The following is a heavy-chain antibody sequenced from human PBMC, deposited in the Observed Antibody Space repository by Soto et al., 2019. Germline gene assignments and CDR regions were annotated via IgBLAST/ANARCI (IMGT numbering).Heavy chain of an antibody. CDR3: AKDIGSAVAGHDAFDI. Sequence: GGSLRLSCAASGFTFSSYAMSWVRQAPGKGLEWVSAISGSGGSTYYADSVKGRFTISRDNSKNTLNLQMNSLRAEDTAVYYCAKDIGSAVAGHDAFDIWGQGTMVTVSS. J-gene: IGHJ3*02. CDR2: ISGSGGST. CDR1: GFTFSSYA. D-gene: IGHD6-19*01. V-gene: IGHV3-23*01.